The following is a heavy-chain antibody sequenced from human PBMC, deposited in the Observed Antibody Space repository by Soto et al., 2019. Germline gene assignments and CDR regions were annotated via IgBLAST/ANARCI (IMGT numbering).Heavy chain of an antibody. CDR1: GFTFSGSA. J-gene: IGHJ4*02. V-gene: IGHV3-73*01. CDR3: RSTVAGTVEDY. Sequence: GGSLRLSCAASGFTFSGSAMHWVRQASGKGLEWVGRIRSKANSYATAYAASVKGRFIISRDDSKNTAYLQMNSLKTEDTAVYYCRSTVAGTVEDYWGQGTLVTVSS. CDR2: IRSKANSYAT. D-gene: IGHD6-19*01.